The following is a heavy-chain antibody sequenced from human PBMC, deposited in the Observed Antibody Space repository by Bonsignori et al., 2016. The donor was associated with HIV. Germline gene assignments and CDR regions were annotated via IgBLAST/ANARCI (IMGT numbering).Heavy chain of an antibody. CDR3: ASSRGGFFDY. CDR2: IIPILGIA. V-gene: IGHV1-69*10. Sequence: WVRQAPGQGLEWMGGIIPILGIANYAQKFQGRVTITADESTSTAYMELSSLRSEDTAVYYCASSRGGFFDYWGQGTLVTVSS. J-gene: IGHJ4*02. D-gene: IGHD3-16*01.